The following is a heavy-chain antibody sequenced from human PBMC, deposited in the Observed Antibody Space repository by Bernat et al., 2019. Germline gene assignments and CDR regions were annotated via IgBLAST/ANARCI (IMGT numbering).Heavy chain of an antibody. D-gene: IGHD3-9*01. J-gene: IGHJ3*02. CDR2: ISAYNGNT. Sequence: QVQLVQSGAEVKKPGASVKVSCKASGYTFTSYYMHWVRQAPGQGLEWMGWISAYNGNTNYAQKLQGRVTMTTDTSTSTAYMELRSLRSDDTAVYYCASGLRYFDWSDAFDIWGQGTMVTVSS. V-gene: IGHV1-18*04. CDR3: ASGLRYFDWSDAFDI. CDR1: GYTFTSYY.